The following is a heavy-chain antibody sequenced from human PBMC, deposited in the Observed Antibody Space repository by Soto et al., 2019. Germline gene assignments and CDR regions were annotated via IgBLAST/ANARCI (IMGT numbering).Heavy chain of an antibody. V-gene: IGHV4-34*01. CDR3: ARGEKYYDYVWGSYRYTGEFPGLYY. D-gene: IGHD3-16*02. J-gene: IGHJ4*02. CDR2: INHSGST. CDR1: GGSFSGYY. Sequence: LSLTFGVYGGSFSGYYWSLIRQPPGKGLEWIGEINHSGSTNYNPSLKSRVTISVDTSKNQFSLKLSSVTAADKAVYYCARGEKYYDYVWGSYRYTGEFPGLYYWGQGTPVTVYS.